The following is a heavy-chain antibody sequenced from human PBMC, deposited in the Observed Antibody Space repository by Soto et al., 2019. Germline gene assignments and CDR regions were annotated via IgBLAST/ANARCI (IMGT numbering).Heavy chain of an antibody. CDR3: VRELRYFSGGSCYSDWFDP. V-gene: IGHV4-31*03. J-gene: IGHJ5*02. D-gene: IGHD2-15*01. Sequence: PSETLSLTCTVSGGSISSGGYYWSWIRQHPGKGLEWIGYIYYSGSTYYNPSLKSRVTISVDTSKNQFSLKLSSVTAADTAVYYCVRELRYFSGGSCYSDWFDPWGQGTLVTVSS. CDR1: GGSISSGGYY. CDR2: IYYSGST.